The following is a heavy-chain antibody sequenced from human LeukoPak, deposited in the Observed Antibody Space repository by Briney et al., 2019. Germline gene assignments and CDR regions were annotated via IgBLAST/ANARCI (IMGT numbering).Heavy chain of an antibody. J-gene: IGHJ6*03. V-gene: IGHV1-69*05. Sequence: ASVKVSCKASGGTFSSYAISWVRQTPGQGLEWMGRIIPIFGTANYAQKFQGRVTITTDESTSTPYMQLSSMRSEDTAVYYCARDGYSSSSVNYYYYMDVWGKGTTVTVSS. CDR3: ARDGYSSSSVNYYYYMDV. CDR1: GGTFSSYA. D-gene: IGHD6-6*01. CDR2: IIPIFGTA.